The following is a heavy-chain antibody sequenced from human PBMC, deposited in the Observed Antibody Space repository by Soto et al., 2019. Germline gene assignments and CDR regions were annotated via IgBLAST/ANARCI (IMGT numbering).Heavy chain of an antibody. V-gene: IGHV3-48*01. D-gene: IGHD3-10*01. CDR1: GFTFSSYS. Sequence: GGSLRLSCAASGFTFSSYSMNWVRQAPGKGLEWVSYISSSSSTIYYADSVKGRFTISRDNAKNSLYLQMNSLRAEDTAVYYCAREGGSDAYYYYYYMDVWGKGTTVTVSS. CDR2: ISSSSSTI. CDR3: AREGGSDAYYYYYYMDV. J-gene: IGHJ6*03.